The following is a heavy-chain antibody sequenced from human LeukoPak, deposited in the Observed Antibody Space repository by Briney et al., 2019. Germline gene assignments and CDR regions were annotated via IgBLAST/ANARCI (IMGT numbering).Heavy chain of an antibody. CDR1: GFMLSNYA. Sequence: PGGSLRLSCAASGFMLSNYAMNWVRQAPGKGLEWVSSVSGSGDRTYYSDSVKGRFIISRDNPKNTLYLEMNSLRAEDTAVYYCTTRGYGLAYWGQGTLVTVYS. V-gene: IGHV3-23*01. CDR3: TTRGYGLAY. CDR2: VSGSGDRT. J-gene: IGHJ4*02. D-gene: IGHD5-18*01.